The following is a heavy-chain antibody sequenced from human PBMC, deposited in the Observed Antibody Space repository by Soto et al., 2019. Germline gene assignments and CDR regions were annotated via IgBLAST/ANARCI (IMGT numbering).Heavy chain of an antibody. D-gene: IGHD6-6*01. Sequence: GASVKVSCKASGYTFISYAMHWVRQAPGQRLEWMGWINAGNGNTKYSQKFQGRVTITRDTSASTAYMELSSLRSEDTAVYYCARGHSSSGNWFDPWGQGTLVTVSS. V-gene: IGHV1-3*01. CDR2: INAGNGNT. J-gene: IGHJ5*02. CDR1: GYTFISYA. CDR3: ARGHSSSGNWFDP.